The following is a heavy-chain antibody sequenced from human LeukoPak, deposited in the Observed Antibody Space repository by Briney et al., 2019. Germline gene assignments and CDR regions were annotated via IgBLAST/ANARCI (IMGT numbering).Heavy chain of an antibody. D-gene: IGHD3-22*01. Sequence: SETLSLTCIVSGDSLSNDNYYWGWIRQPPGKGLEWIGSVYYSGSTYYNPSIKSRITMSVDTSKSQFSLNLSSVTAADTAVYYCARHVHHSSGFEYYFDYWGQGTLVTVSS. CDR1: GDSLSNDNYY. CDR3: ARHVHHSSGFEYYFDY. CDR2: VYYSGST. V-gene: IGHV4-39*01. J-gene: IGHJ4*02.